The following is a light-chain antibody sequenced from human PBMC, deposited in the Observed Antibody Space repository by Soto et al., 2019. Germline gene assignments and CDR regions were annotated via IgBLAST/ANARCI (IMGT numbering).Light chain of an antibody. CDR1: QDISNF. J-gene: IGKJ2*01. V-gene: IGKV3-11*01. CDR3: QQRDSWPPFT. CDR2: DAS. Sequence: EIVLAQSPATLSLSPGERATLSCRASQDISNFLAWYQQRPGQAPRLLIYDASNRATGIPARFSGSGSGTDFTLTIVGLEPEDFEIYYCQQRDSWPPFTFGQGTKLEV.